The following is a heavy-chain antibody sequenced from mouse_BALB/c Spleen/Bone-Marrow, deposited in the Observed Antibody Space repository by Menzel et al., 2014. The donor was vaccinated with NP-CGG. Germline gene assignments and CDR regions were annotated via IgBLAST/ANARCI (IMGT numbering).Heavy chain of an antibody. Sequence: QVQLQQSGAELVRPGVSVKIPCKGSGYTFTDYAMHWVKQSHAKSLEWIGVISTYYGDASYNQKFKGKATITVDKSSSTAYMELARLTSEDSAIYYCARRADSSGYVDAMDYWGQGTSVTVSS. J-gene: IGHJ4*01. CDR1: GYTFTDYA. V-gene: IGHV1S137*01. CDR2: ISTYYGDA. D-gene: IGHD3-2*01. CDR3: ARRADSSGYVDAMDY.